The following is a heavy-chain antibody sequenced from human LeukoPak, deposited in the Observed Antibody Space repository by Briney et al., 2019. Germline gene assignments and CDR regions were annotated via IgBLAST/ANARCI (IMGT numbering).Heavy chain of an antibody. CDR2: INPNSGGT. Sequence: GASVKVSCKASGYTFTGYYMHWVRRAPGQGLEWMGRINPNSGGTNYAQKFQGRVTMTRDTSISTAYMELSRLRSDDTAVYYCASLPPGIAAAGDPVYYYYYYMDVWGKGTKVTVSS. D-gene: IGHD6-13*01. CDR3: ASLPPGIAAAGDPVYYYYYYMDV. V-gene: IGHV1-2*06. J-gene: IGHJ6*03. CDR1: GYTFTGYY.